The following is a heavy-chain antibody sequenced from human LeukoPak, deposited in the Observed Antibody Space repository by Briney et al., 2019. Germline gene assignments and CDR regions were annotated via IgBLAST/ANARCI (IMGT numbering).Heavy chain of an antibody. J-gene: IGHJ4*02. Sequence: GGALRLSCAASGFSVRSNYISWVRQAPGKGLEWVSMIYSDGSIFHADSVKGRFTISRDNSKNTLHLQMNSLRAEDTALYYCAKATTAIVVDNFFDYWGQGTLVSVSS. CDR2: IYSDGSI. CDR3: AKATTAIVVDNFFDY. D-gene: IGHD3-22*01. CDR1: GFSVRSNY. V-gene: IGHV3-53*01.